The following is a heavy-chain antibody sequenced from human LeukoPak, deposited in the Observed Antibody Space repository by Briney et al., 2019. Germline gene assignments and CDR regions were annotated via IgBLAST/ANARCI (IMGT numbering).Heavy chain of an antibody. CDR1: GFTFDDYA. D-gene: IGHD3-16*01. J-gene: IGHJ4*02. V-gene: IGHV3-9*01. Sequence: GRSLRLSCAASGFTFDDYAMHWARQAPGKGLERVSGISWNSVSIGYADSVKGRFTISRDNAKNSLYLQMNSLRAEDTAVYYCAARGGPTKYYFDYWGQGTLVTVSS. CDR3: AARGGPTKYYFDY. CDR2: ISWNSVSI.